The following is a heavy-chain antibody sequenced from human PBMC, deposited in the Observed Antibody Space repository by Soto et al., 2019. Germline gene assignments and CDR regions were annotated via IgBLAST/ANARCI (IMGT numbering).Heavy chain of an antibody. Sequence: QVQLQESGPGLVKPSQTLSLACSVSGTSISSGGYFWSWIRPLPGKGLEWIGYIHYRGSTYYNPSVKTRVVMSMDTSKNDFYLKLKSVTAADTAVYYCARGFVETAMAFDYWGQGALVTVSS. J-gene: IGHJ4*02. CDR1: GTSISSGGYF. CDR2: IHYRGST. V-gene: IGHV4-31*03. D-gene: IGHD3-3*01. CDR3: ARGFVETAMAFDY.